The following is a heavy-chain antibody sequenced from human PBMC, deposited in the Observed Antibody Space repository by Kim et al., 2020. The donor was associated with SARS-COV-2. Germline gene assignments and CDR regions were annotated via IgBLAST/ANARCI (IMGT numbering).Heavy chain of an antibody. V-gene: IGHV4-59*08. D-gene: IGHD3-22*01. J-gene: IGHJ3*02. Sequence: ETLSFTCTVSGGSISSYYWSWIRQPPGKGLEWIGYIYYSGSTNYNPSLKSRVTISVDTSKNQFSLTLSSVTAADTAVYYCARHARVTMIVVVTPGAFDIWGQGTMVTVSS. CDR2: IYYSGST. CDR1: GGSISSYY. CDR3: ARHARVTMIVVVTPGAFDI.